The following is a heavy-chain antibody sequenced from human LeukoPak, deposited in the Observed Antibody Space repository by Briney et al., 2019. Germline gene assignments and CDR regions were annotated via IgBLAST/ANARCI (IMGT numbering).Heavy chain of an antibody. CDR2: IYTSGST. D-gene: IGHD5-18*01. CDR3: ARDRGYSYGHFNWFDP. Sequence: PSETLPLTCTVSGGSISSYYWSWIRQPAGKGLEWIGRIYTSGSTNYNPSLKSRVTMSVDTSKNQFSLKLSSVTAADTAVYYCARDRGYSYGHFNWFDPWGQGTLVTVSS. J-gene: IGHJ5*02. CDR1: GGSISSYY. V-gene: IGHV4-4*07.